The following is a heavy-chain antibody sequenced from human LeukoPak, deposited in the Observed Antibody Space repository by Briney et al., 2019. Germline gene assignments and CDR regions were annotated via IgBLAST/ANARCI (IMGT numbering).Heavy chain of an antibody. CDR2: FDPEDGET. CDR1: GYTLTELS. Sequence: ASVKVSCKVSGYTLTELSMHWVRQAPGKGLEWMGGFDPEDGETIYAQKFQGRVTMTEDTSTDTAYMELSSLSSEDTAVYYCATRGITVVNPHRTFDHWGQGTLVTVSS. D-gene: IGHD4-23*01. V-gene: IGHV1-24*01. J-gene: IGHJ4*02. CDR3: ATRGITVVNPHRTFDH.